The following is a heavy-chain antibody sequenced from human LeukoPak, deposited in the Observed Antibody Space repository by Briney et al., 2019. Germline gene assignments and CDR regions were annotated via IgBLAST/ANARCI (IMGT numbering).Heavy chain of an antibody. Sequence: GGSLRLSCVASGFSFSDYRMMWVRQAPGKGLECVANINEDGGEKYYVDSVKGRFTISRDNTKNSIYLQMNSLRVEDTALYYCAKGTKPVMTIPDYWGQGILVTVSS. CDR2: INEDGGEK. J-gene: IGHJ4*02. D-gene: IGHD1/OR15-1a*01. V-gene: IGHV3-7*03. CDR1: GFSFSDYR. CDR3: AKGTKPVMTIPDY.